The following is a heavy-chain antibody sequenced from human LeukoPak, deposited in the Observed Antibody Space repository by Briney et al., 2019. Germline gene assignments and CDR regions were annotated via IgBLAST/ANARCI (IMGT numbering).Heavy chain of an antibody. J-gene: IGHJ4*02. Sequence: ASVKVSCKASGYTFTSYYMHWVRQAPGQGLEWMGIINPSGGSTSYAQKFQGRVTMTRDTSTSTVYMELSSLRSEDTAVYYCARDSAAVPDHGGNSYYFDYWGQGTLVTVSS. D-gene: IGHD4-23*01. V-gene: IGHV1-46*01. CDR1: GYTFTSYY. CDR3: ARDSAAVPDHGGNSYYFDY. CDR2: INPSGGST.